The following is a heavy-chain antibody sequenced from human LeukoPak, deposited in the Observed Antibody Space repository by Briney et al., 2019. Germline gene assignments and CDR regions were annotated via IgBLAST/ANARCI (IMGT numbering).Heavy chain of an antibody. Sequence: GGSLRLSCAGSGFTFSTNYMNWVGQAPGKGVEGVALIYTGGETSYSDCVMGRWTISRDDCKNKRYLVRNTLKAEDTAVYYCARAEALIAAAGTDYYYMDVWGKGTTVTISS. CDR2: IYTGGET. J-gene: IGHJ6*03. CDR1: GFTFSTNY. D-gene: IGHD6-13*01. V-gene: IGHV3-66*01. CDR3: ARAEALIAAAGTDYYYMDV.